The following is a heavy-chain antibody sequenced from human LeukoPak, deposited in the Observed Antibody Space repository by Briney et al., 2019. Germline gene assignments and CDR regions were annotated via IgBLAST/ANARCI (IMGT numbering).Heavy chain of an antibody. CDR1: GFTFSGYS. D-gene: IGHD4-11*01. J-gene: IGHJ5*02. CDR2: ISSIGNTV. Sequence: GGPLRLSCAASGFTFSGYSMSWVRQAPGKGLEWVSFISSIGNTVYYADSVKGRFTISRDNGKNSLYLQMSSLRADDTAVYYCARVRGTRITTIWFDPWGRGTLVSVPS. CDR3: ARVRGTRITTIWFDP. V-gene: IGHV3-48*01.